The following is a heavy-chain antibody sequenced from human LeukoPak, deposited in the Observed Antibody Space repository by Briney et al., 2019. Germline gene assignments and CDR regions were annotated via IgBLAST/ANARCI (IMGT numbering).Heavy chain of an antibody. V-gene: IGHV4-59*01. CDR2: IYYSGST. CDR1: GGSISSYY. D-gene: IGHD3-10*01. CDR3: ARGTNMVRGVTSAADFDY. J-gene: IGHJ4*02. Sequence: PSETLSLTRTVSGGSISSYYWSWIRQPPGKGLEWIGYIYYSGSTNYNPSLKSRVTISVDTSKNQFSLKLSSVTAADTAVYYCARGTNMVRGVTSAADFDYWGQGTLVTVSS.